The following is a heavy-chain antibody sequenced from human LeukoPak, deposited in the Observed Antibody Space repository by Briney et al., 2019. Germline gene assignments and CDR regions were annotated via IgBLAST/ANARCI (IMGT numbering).Heavy chain of an antibody. J-gene: IGHJ4*02. CDR1: GYTFTGYY. CDR2: INPNSGGT. CDR3: ARVYDFWSGYSRFDY. V-gene: IGHV1-2*02. Sequence: ASVKVSCKASGYTFTGYYMHWVRQAPGQGLEWMGWINPNSGGTNYAQKFQGRVTMTRDTSISTAYMELSRLRSDDTAVYYCARVYDFWSGYSRFDYWGQGTLVTVSS. D-gene: IGHD3-3*01.